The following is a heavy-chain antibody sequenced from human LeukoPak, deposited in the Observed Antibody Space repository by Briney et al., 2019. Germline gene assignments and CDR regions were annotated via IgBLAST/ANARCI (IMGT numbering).Heavy chain of an antibody. CDR2: IYYSGST. D-gene: IGHD3-22*01. Sequence: SETLSLTCTVSGGSLSSYYWSWIRQPPGKGLEWIGYIYYSGSTNYNPSLKSRVTISVDTSKNQFSLKLSSVTAADTAVYYCARYNYYDSSGYTTQFDYWGQGTLVTVSS. CDR1: GGSLSSYY. V-gene: IGHV4-59*08. CDR3: ARYNYYDSSGYTTQFDY. J-gene: IGHJ4*02.